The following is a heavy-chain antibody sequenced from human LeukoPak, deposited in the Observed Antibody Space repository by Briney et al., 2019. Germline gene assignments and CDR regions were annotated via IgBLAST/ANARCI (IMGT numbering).Heavy chain of an antibody. Sequence: ASVKVSCKASGYTFTSYFMHWMRQAPGQGIEWMGIVNPSGGSTSCAQKFQGRVTMTRDTSTSTVYMELSSLRSEDTAVYYCGVTPSARGMDVWGQGTTVTVSS. D-gene: IGHD2-21*02. CDR1: GYTFTSYF. V-gene: IGHV1-46*01. J-gene: IGHJ6*02. CDR2: VNPSGGST. CDR3: GVTPSARGMDV.